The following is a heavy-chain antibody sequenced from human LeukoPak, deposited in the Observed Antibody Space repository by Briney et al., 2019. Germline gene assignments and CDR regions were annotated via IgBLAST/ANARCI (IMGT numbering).Heavy chain of an antibody. CDR1: GFTFSSYT. Sequence: GGSLRLSCAASGFTFSSYTMNWVRQAPGKGLEWVSYISSSSSTVYYPDSVKGRFSISRDNAKNSLYLQMNGLRDEDTAVYYCARGYCSSTSCANFDYWGQGTLVTVSS. CDR3: ARGYCSSTSCANFDY. CDR2: ISSSSSTV. D-gene: IGHD2-2*01. J-gene: IGHJ4*02. V-gene: IGHV3-48*02.